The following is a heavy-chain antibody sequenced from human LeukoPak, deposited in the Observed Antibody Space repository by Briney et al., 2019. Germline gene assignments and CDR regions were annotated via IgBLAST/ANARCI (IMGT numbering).Heavy chain of an antibody. CDR1: GGTFSSYA. CDR2: IIPILGIA. CDR3: AREAHGAPRRDGYGNAFDI. D-gene: IGHD5-24*01. J-gene: IGHJ3*02. Sequence: GASVKVSCKASGGTFSSYAISWVRQAPGQGLEWMGRIIPILGIANYAQKFQGRVTITADKSTSTAYMELSSLRSEDTAVYYCAREAHGAPRRDGYGNAFDIWGQGTMVTVSS. V-gene: IGHV1-69*04.